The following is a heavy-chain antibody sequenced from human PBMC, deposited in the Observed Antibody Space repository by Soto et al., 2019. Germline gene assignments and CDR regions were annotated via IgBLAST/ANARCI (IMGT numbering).Heavy chain of an antibody. CDR3: ARAGQYYDASGYAD. J-gene: IGHJ4*02. V-gene: IGHV1-18*01. Sequence: QVKLVQSGTEVKKPGASIKVSCKASGYSFVTSGMTWVRQAPGQGLEWMGWISVYNGNTNYDQKPQDRVTRTTDTSTNTAYLEVRNLRSDDTAVYYCARAGQYYDASGYADWGQGTLVTVSS. CDR2: ISVYNGNT. D-gene: IGHD3-22*01. CDR1: GYSFVTSG.